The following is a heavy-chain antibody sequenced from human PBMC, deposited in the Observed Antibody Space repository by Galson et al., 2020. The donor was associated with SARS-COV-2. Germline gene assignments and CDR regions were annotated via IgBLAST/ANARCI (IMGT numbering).Heavy chain of an antibody. J-gene: IGHJ6*02. V-gene: IGHV3-30-3*01. Sequence: TGGSLRLSCAASGFTFSSYAMHWVRQALGKGLEWVAVISYDGSNKYYADSVKGRFTISRDNSKNTLYLQMNSLRAEDTAVYYCARDKETYYDFWGGELGILGATRGYYGMDVWGQGTTVTVSS. D-gene: IGHD3-3*01. CDR3: ARDKETYYDFWGGELGILGATRGYYGMDV. CDR1: GFTFSSYA. CDR2: ISYDGSNK.